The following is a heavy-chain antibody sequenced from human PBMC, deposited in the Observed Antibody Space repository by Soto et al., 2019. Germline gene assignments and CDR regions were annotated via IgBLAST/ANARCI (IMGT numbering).Heavy chain of an antibody. V-gene: IGHV3-23*01. D-gene: IGHD6-13*01. Sequence: EVQLLESGGGLVQPGGSLRLSCAASGFTFSSYAMSWVRQAPGKGLEWVSSITSSGGSTYSADSVKGRFTISRDNAKDARYLQRSSLRAEDTALYYCAKASSWYPYFDCWGQGTLVTVSS. CDR2: ITSSGGST. CDR3: AKASSWYPYFDC. CDR1: GFTFSSYA. J-gene: IGHJ4*02.